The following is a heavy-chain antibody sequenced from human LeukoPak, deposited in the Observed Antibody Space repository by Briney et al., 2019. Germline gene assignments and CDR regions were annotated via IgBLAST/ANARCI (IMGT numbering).Heavy chain of an antibody. V-gene: IGHV3-64*01. Sequence: GGSLRLSCAASGFTFSSYAMHWVRQAPGKGLEYVSAISSNGGSTYYANSVKGRFTISRDNSKNTLYLQMGSLRAEDVAVYYCARAGKAAAGTPWFDPWGQGTLVTVSS. J-gene: IGHJ5*02. D-gene: IGHD6-13*01. CDR1: GFTFSSYA. CDR3: ARAGKAAAGTPWFDP. CDR2: ISSNGGST.